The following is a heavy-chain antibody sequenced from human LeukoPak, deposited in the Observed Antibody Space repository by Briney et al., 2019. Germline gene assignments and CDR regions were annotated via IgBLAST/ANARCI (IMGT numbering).Heavy chain of an antibody. V-gene: IGHV3-30*03. CDR2: ISYDGSNK. CDR1: GFTFSSYG. Sequence: GRSLRLSCAASGFTFSSYGMHWVRQAPGKGPEWVAVISYDGSNKYYADSVKGRFTISRDNSENTLYLQMNSLRAEDTAVYYCAAFGNADYWGQGTLVTVSS. CDR3: AAFGNADY. D-gene: IGHD4-23*01. J-gene: IGHJ4*02.